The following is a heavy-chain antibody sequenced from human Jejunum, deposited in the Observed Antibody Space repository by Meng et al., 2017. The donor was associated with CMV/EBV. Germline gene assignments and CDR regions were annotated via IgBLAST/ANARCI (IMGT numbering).Heavy chain of an antibody. CDR2: IKQDGSAT. D-gene: IGHD2-15*01. CDR3: VREDIVVFDY. V-gene: IGHV3-7*01. J-gene: IGHJ4*02. CDR1: GFTDSNFW. Sequence: CAVSGFTDSNFWVSWIRQSPGMGLEWVANIKQDGSATYYADSVKGRFTISRDNAKNSLYLQMDNLRADDTAVYYCVREDIVVFDYWGQGTLVTVSS.